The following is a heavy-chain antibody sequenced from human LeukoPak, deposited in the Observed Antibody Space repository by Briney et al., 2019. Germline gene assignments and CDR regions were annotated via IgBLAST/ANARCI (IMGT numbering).Heavy chain of an antibody. CDR3: ARGYDSGGSHYSYGTDI. D-gene: IGHD3-22*01. CDR2: IYYSGST. J-gene: IGHJ6*04. Sequence: PSEKLSFNCSVSGVSVSSSSYFWNWIRQPPGKGLEWIGYIYYSGSTNYNPSLKSRVTISVDTSKNQFSLKLSSVTAADTAVYYCARGYDSGGSHYSYGTDIWGARNPVTVSS. V-gene: IGHV4-61*01. CDR1: GVSVSSSSYF.